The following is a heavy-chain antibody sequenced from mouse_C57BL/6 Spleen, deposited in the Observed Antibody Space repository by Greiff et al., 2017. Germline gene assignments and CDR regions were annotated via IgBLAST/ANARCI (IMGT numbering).Heavy chain of an antibody. J-gene: IGHJ4*01. Sequence: VQLKESGAELVRPGASVKLSCTASGFNIKDDYMHWVKQRPEQGLEWIGWIDPENGDTEYASKFQGKATITADTSSNTAYLQLSSLTSEDTAVYYCTTTDYDEGYAMDYWGQGTSVTVSS. V-gene: IGHV14-4*01. CDR1: GFNIKDDY. CDR2: IDPENGDT. D-gene: IGHD2-4*01. CDR3: TTTDYDEGYAMDY.